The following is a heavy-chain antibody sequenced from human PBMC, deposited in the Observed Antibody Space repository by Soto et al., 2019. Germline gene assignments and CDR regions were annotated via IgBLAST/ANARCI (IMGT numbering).Heavy chain of an antibody. V-gene: IGHV1-2*02. CDR2: INPNSGGT. CDR1: GYTFTGYY. Sequence: ASVKVSCKASGYTFTGYYMHWVGQAPGQGLEWMGWINPNSGGTNYAQKFQGRVTMTRDTSISTAYMELSRLRSDDTAVYYCARSSSSWSRGFDYWGQGTLVTVSS. CDR3: ARSSSSWSRGFDY. D-gene: IGHD6-13*01. J-gene: IGHJ4*02.